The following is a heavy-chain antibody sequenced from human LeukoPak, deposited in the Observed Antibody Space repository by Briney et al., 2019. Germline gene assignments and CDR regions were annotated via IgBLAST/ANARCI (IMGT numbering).Heavy chain of an antibody. J-gene: IGHJ3*01. CDR2: ISYDGSKI. V-gene: IGHV3-30-3*01. CDR3: ARESGWGLPHAFDF. CDR1: GFTFSSYP. Sequence: GGSLRLSCAASGFTFSSYPLYWVRQAPGKGLEWVTLISYDGSKIYYADSVKGRFTISRDNSKNTLYLQMNSLRAEDTAVYYCARESGWGLPHAFDFWGQGTMVTVSS. D-gene: IGHD3-3*01.